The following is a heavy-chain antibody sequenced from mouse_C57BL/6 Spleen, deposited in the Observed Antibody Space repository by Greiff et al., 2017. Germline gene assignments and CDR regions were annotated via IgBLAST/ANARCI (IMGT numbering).Heavy chain of an antibody. CDR2: IYPGSGNT. CDR1: GYTFTDYY. Sequence: VQLQQSGAELVRPGASVKLSCKASGYTFTDYYINWVKQRPGQGLEWIARIYPGSGNTYYNEKFKGKATLTAEKSSSTAYMQLSSLTSEDSAVYFCARWEGYYGFAYWGQGTLVTVSA. V-gene: IGHV1-76*01. D-gene: IGHD2-3*01. CDR3: ARWEGYYGFAY. J-gene: IGHJ3*01.